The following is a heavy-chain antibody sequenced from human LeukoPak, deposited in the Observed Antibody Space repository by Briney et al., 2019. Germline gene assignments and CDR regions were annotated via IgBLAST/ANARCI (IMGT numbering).Heavy chain of an antibody. Sequence: ASVKVSCKSSGYTFNGYYMHWVRQAPGQGLEWMGIINPSGGSTSYAQKFQGRVTMTRDTSTSTVYMELSSLRSEDTAVYYCARDLPYGDYPNNWFDPWGQGTLVTVSS. J-gene: IGHJ5*02. D-gene: IGHD4-17*01. CDR3: ARDLPYGDYPNNWFDP. CDR1: GYTFNGYY. CDR2: INPSGGST. V-gene: IGHV1-46*02.